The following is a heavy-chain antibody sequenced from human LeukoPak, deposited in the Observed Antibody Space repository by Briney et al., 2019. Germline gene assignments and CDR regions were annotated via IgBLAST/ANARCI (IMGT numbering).Heavy chain of an antibody. CDR1: GGSISSYY. J-gene: IGHJ4*02. CDR2: TYYSGST. CDR3: ARQDMVRGVLGFDY. D-gene: IGHD3-10*01. Sequence: SETLSLTCTVSGGSISSYYWSWIRQPPGKGLEWIGYTYYSGSTNYNPSLKSRVTISVDTSKNQFSLKLSSVTAADTAVYYCARQDMVRGVLGFDYWGQGTLVTVSS. V-gene: IGHV4-59*08.